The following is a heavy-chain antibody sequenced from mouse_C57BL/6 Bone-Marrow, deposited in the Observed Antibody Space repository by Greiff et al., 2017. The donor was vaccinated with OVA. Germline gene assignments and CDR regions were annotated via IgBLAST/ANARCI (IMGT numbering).Heavy chain of an antibody. V-gene: IGHV14-4*01. D-gene: IGHD1-1*01. CDR1: GFTFTDDY. J-gene: IGHJ2*01. CDR3: STYGTRDY. CDR2: IDPENGDT. Sequence: EVQLQQSGAELVRPGASVKLSCTASGFTFTDDYMHWVKQRPEQGLEWIGWIDPENGDTDYASKFKGKATITADKASNTAYLQLRSLTSEDSAVCNRSTYGTRDYWGQGTTLTVSS.